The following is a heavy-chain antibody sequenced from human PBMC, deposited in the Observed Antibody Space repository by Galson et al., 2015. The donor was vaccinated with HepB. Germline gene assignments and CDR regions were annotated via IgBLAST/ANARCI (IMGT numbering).Heavy chain of an antibody. D-gene: IGHD5-18*01. CDR1: GFTFSSYW. CDR2: IEKDGSRK. Sequence: SLRLSCAASGFTFSSYWMSWVRQTPGKGLEWVANIEKDGSRKFYVDSVEGRFTISRDNAKNSLFLQMRSLRGEDTAVYYCARGVDTPMGKSYYYGLDVWGQGTTVTVSS. V-gene: IGHV3-7*05. CDR3: ARGVDTPMGKSYYYGLDV. J-gene: IGHJ6*02.